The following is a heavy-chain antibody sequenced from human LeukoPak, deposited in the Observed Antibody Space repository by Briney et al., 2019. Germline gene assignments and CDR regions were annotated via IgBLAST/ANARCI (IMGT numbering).Heavy chain of an antibody. CDR1: GGSISSYY. V-gene: IGHV4-4*09. CDR3: ARHRLDTDIVVVPAAMAPYYYYYYMDV. J-gene: IGHJ6*03. Sequence: SETLSLTCTVSGGSISSYYWSWIRQPPGKGLEWIGYIYTSGSTNYNPSLKSRVTISVDTSKNQFSLKLSSVTAADTAVYYCARHRLDTDIVVVPAAMAPYYYYYYMDVWGKWTTVTVSS. D-gene: IGHD2-2*01. CDR2: IYTSGST.